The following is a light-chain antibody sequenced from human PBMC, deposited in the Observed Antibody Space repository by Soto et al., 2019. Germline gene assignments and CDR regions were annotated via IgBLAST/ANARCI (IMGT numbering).Light chain of an antibody. CDR2: DAS. CDR3: QQYGSSPYT. CDR1: QTVSNSY. J-gene: IGKJ2*01. V-gene: IGKV3D-20*01. Sequence: EIVLTQSPATLSLSPGERATLSCGASQTVSNSYLAWYQQKPGLAPRLLIYDASTRATGIPDRFSGGGSATGFTLTISRLEPEDFAVYFCQQYGSSPYTLGQGTKVDSK.